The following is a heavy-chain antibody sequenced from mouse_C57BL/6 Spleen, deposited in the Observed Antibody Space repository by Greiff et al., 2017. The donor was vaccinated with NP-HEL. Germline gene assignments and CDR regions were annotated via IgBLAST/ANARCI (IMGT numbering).Heavy chain of an antibody. CDR2: IDPNSGGT. Sequence: VQLQQSGAELVKPGASVKLSCKASGYTFTSYWMHWVKQRPGRGLEWIGRIDPNSGGTKYNEKFKSKATLTVDKPSSTAYMQLSSLTSEDSEVYDGARSRYYGSSYDAMDYWGQGTSVTVSS. D-gene: IGHD1-1*01. J-gene: IGHJ4*01. CDR1: GYTFTSYW. CDR3: ARSRYYGSSYDAMDY. V-gene: IGHV1-72*01.